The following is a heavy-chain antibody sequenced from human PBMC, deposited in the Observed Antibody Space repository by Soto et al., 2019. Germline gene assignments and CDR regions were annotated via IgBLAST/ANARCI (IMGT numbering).Heavy chain of an antibody. CDR1: GFTFSTYG. V-gene: IGHV3-48*02. Sequence: GGSLRLSCAASGFTFSTYGMNWVRQAPGKGLEWVSYISSSSSPIYYADSVEGRFTISRDNARSSLYLQMNSLRDEDTAVYYCARFGLHYYDTTGYYQPFDYWGQGTLVTVSS. CDR2: ISSSSSPI. CDR3: ARFGLHYYDTTGYYQPFDY. J-gene: IGHJ4*02. D-gene: IGHD3-22*01.